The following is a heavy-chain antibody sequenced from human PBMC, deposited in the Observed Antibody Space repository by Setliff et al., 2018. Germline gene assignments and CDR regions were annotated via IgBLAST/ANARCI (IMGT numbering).Heavy chain of an antibody. J-gene: IGHJ5*02. D-gene: IGHD3-3*01. CDR3: ARRPPYHYDFWSNWFDP. CDR2: INHSGST. Sequence: PSETLSLTCAVYGGSFSGYYWSWIRQPPGKGLEWIGEINHSGSTNYNPSLKSRVTISVDTSKNQFSLKLTSVTAADTAVYYCARRPPYHYDFWSNWFDPWGQGTLVTVSS. V-gene: IGHV4-34*01. CDR1: GGSFSGYY.